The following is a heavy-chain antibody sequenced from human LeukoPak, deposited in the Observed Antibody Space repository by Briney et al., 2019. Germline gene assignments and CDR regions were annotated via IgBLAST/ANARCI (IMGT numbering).Heavy chain of an antibody. V-gene: IGHV4-38-2*02. CDR1: GYSISSGYY. CDR2: IYHSGST. J-gene: IGHJ4*02. CDR3: ASMYTSSHY. Sequence: SETLSLTCTVSGYSISSGYYWGWIRQPPGKGLEWIGSIYHSGSTYYSPSLKSRVTISVDTSKNQFSLKLNSVTAADSAVYYCASMYTSSHYWGQGTLVTVSS. D-gene: IGHD2-2*01.